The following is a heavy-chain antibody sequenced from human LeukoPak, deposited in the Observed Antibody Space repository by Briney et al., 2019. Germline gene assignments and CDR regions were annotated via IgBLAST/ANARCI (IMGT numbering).Heavy chain of an antibody. CDR3: ARDENPSES. CDR1: GFTFSSYS. V-gene: IGHV3-48*02. Sequence: PGGSLRLSCAASGFTFSSYSMNRVGQAPGKGVEWVAYISSGGSTIYYSDSVKGRFTISRDNAKNSLYLQMNSLRDEDTAVYYCARDENPSESWGQGTLVTVSS. J-gene: IGHJ4*02. D-gene: IGHD1-14*01. CDR2: ISSGGSTI.